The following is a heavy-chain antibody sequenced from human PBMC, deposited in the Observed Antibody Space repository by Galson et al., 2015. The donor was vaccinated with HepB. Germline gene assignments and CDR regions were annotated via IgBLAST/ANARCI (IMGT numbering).Heavy chain of an antibody. D-gene: IGHD1-26*01. V-gene: IGHV3-11*06. CDR3: ARVKSGSFEVFDL. J-gene: IGHJ3*01. Sequence: SLTLSCAASGFTFSSFYMNWIRQAPGKGLAWVSFISSGSSYTNFADSVKGRFVISRDNAKNFLYLEMNSLRVDDTAIYYCARVKSGSFEVFDLWGQGTMVTVSS. CDR2: ISSGSSYT. CDR1: GFTFSSFY.